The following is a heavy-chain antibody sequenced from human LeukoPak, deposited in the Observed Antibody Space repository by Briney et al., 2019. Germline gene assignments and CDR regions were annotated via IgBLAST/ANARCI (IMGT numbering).Heavy chain of an antibody. CDR2: IKQDGSEK. J-gene: IGHJ3*02. D-gene: IGHD3-22*01. Sequence: GGSLRLSRAASGFTFSSYWMSWVRQAPGKGLEWVANIKQDGSEKYYVDSVKGRFTISRDNAKNSLYLQMNSLRAEDTAVYYCARAGYYYDSSGYLARALNAFDIWGQGTMVTVSS. CDR3: ARAGYYYDSSGYLARALNAFDI. V-gene: IGHV3-7*03. CDR1: GFTFSSYW.